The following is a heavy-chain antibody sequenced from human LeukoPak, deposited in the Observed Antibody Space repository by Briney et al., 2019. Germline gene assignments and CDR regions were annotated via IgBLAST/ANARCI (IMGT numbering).Heavy chain of an antibody. D-gene: IGHD3-22*01. J-gene: IGHJ4*02. CDR1: GFTFSNYW. Sequence: GGSLRLSCAASGFTFSNYWMSWVRQAPGKGLEWVANIKQDGSEKHYVDSVKGRFIISTDNAKNSMDLQMNSLRAEDTAVYYCARGGAYYYDSSGYDYWGQGTLVAVSS. CDR2: IKQDGSEK. CDR3: ARGGAYYYDSSGYDY. V-gene: IGHV3-7*01.